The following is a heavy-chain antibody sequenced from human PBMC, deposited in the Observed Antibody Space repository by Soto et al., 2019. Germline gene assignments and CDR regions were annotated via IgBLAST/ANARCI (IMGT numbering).Heavy chain of an antibody. V-gene: IGHV1-69*08. D-gene: IGHD1-1*01. J-gene: IGHJ4*02. CDR1: GGTFSSYT. CDR3: VRDWESTTQTWGFGDS. CDR2: IIPIFGVT. Sequence: QVQLVQSGAEVKKPGSSVKVSCKASGGTFSSYTITWVRQAPGQGLEWLGRIIPIFGVTNYAQKFQDRVTITADRSKNTAYMALSRLRSEDTAVYYCVRDWESTTQTWGFGDSWGQGTLVTVSS.